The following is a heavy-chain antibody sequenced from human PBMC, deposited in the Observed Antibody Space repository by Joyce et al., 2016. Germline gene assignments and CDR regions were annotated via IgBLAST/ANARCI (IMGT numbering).Heavy chain of an antibody. CDR1: GFSFSTYS. CDR2: ISSSSSNI. V-gene: IGHV3-48*01. CDR3: ARGRDWKYLRIDP. D-gene: IGHD1-7*01. J-gene: IGHJ5*02. Sequence: EVQLVESGGGLVQPGGSLRLSCAASGFSFSTYSMNWVRQAPGKGLEWVSYISSSSSNIYYADSVKGRFTISRDNAKNSLYLQMNSRRADDTAVYYCARGRDWKYLRIDPWGQGTLVTVSS.